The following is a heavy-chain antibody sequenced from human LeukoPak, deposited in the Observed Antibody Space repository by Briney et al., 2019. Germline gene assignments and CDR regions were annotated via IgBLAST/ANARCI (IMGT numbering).Heavy chain of an antibody. CDR1: GFTFSSYG. CDR3: AKDGLTGDLGAIDY. CDR2: ISYDGSNK. V-gene: IGHV3-30*18. J-gene: IGHJ4*02. D-gene: IGHD7-27*01. Sequence: PGGSLRLSCAASGFTFSSYGMHWVRQAPGKGLEWVAVISYDGSNKYYADSVKGRFTISRDSSKNTLYLQMNNLRAEDTAVYYCAKDGLTGDLGAIDYWGQGTLVTVSS.